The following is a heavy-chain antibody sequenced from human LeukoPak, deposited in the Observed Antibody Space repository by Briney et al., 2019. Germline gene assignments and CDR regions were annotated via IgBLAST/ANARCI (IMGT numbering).Heavy chain of an antibody. V-gene: IGHV1-46*01. D-gene: IGHD3-22*01. CDR2: INPSGGST. CDR1: GYTFTSYY. Sequence: RASVKVSCKASGYTFTSYYMHWVRQAPGQGLEWMGIINPSGGSTSYAQKFQGRVTMTRDMSTSTVYMELSSLRSEDTAVYYCARVLTSGYRLGAFDIWGQGTMVTVSS. J-gene: IGHJ3*02. CDR3: ARVLTSGYRLGAFDI.